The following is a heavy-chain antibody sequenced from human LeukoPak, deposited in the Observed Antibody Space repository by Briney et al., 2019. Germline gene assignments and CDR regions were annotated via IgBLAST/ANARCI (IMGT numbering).Heavy chain of an antibody. CDR1: GFTFSSYA. D-gene: IGHD2-2*01. J-gene: IGHJ6*02. CDR2: ISGSGGST. Sequence: GVLRLSCAASGFTFSSYAMSWVRKAPGKGLEWVSAISGSGGSTYYADSVKGRFTISRDNSKNTLYLQMNSLRAEDTAVYYCATKPTYCSSTSCYYYYGMDVWGQGTTVTVSS. V-gene: IGHV3-23*01. CDR3: ATKPTYCSSTSCYYYYGMDV.